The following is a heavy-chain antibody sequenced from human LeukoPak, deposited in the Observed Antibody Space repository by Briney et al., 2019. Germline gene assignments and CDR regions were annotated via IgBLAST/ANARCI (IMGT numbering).Heavy chain of an antibody. Sequence: GGSLRLSCAASGFTFNSYAMSWVCQAPGKGLEWVSAISGGGGSTYYADSVKGRFTISRDNSKNTLYLQMNSLRAEDTAVYYCAKFLGSVVVTAFDYWGQGTLVTVSS. CDR1: GFTFNSYA. V-gene: IGHV3-23*01. CDR3: AKFLGSVVVTAFDY. J-gene: IGHJ4*02. D-gene: IGHD2-21*02. CDR2: ISGGGGST.